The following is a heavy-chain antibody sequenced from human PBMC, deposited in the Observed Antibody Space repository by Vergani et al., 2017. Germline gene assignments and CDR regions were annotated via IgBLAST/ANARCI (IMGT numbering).Heavy chain of an antibody. Sequence: EVQLLESGGDLVQPGGSLRLSCAASGFTFNHYAMNWVRQAPGKGLEWVSGISGSGGSTYYAGSVKGRFTISRDSSKNTLYLQMNSLSAGDTAVYYCAKAQHRNSGYNYLYFFHAMDVWSRVTTITFSS. CDR2: ISGSGGST. D-gene: IGHD5-12*01. J-gene: IGHJ6*02. CDR3: AKAQHRNSGYNYLYFFHAMDV. V-gene: IGHV3-23*01. CDR1: GFTFNHYA.